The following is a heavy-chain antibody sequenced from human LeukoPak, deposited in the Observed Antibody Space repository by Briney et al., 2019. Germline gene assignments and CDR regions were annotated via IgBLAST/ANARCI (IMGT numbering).Heavy chain of an antibody. J-gene: IGHJ4*02. CDR2: IWFDGSNK. D-gene: IGHD3-16*02. Sequence: GESLRLSCAASGFTFSSYGMHWVRQAPGKGLEWVAAIWFDGSNKYYADSVKGRFTISRDNSKNTLYLQMNSLRAEDTAVYYCATELSWIPGGYWGQGTLVTVSS. CDR1: GFTFSSYG. CDR3: ATELSWIPGGY. V-gene: IGHV3-33*01.